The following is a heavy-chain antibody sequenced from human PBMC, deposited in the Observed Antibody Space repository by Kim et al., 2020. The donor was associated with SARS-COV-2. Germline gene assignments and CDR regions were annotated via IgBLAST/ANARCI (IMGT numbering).Heavy chain of an antibody. J-gene: IGHJ4*02. CDR3: ARGPTWATGY. CDR1: GYNFNDYF. V-gene: IGHV1-2*02. Sequence: ASVKVSCKATGYNFNDYFMHWVRQAPGQGFEWMGWVNPKDGGTNFAQKFQDRVFMTRDSSINTAYMELSRLRSDDTAVYFCARGPTWATGYWGQGALVAV. CDR2: VNPKDGGT. D-gene: IGHD1-26*01.